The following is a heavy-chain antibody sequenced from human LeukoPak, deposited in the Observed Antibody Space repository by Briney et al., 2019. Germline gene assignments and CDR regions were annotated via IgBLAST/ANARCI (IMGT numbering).Heavy chain of an antibody. Sequence: GGTLRLSCAASGFTFSSYSMNWVRQPPGKGLEWFTSISSSSSYIYYADSVKGRFTISRDNAKNSLYLQMNSLRAEDTAVYYCARSSDIVVVPAAPPDYWGQGTLVTVSS. D-gene: IGHD2-2*01. CDR1: GFTFSSYS. V-gene: IGHV3-21*01. CDR3: ARSSDIVVVPAAPPDY. J-gene: IGHJ4*02. CDR2: ISSSSSYI.